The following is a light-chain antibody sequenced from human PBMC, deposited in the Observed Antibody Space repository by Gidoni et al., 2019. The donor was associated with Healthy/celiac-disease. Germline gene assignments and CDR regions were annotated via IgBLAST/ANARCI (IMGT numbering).Light chain of an antibody. CDR1: SSDVGGYNY. Sequence: QSALTQPASVSGFPGQSITISCTGPSSDVGGYNYVSWYQQHPGKAPKLMIYDVSNRPSGVSNRFSGSKSGNTASLTISGLQAEDEADYYCSSYTSSSPYVFGTGTKVTVL. J-gene: IGLJ1*01. V-gene: IGLV2-14*03. CDR2: DVS. CDR3: SSYTSSSPYV.